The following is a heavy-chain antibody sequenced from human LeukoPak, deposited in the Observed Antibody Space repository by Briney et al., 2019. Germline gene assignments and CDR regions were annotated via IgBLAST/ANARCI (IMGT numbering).Heavy chain of an antibody. D-gene: IGHD4-17*01. Sequence: SETLSHTCAVSGYSISSGYYWGWIRQPPGKGLEWIGSIYHSGSTYYNPSLKSRVTISVDTSKNQFSLKLSSVTAADTAVYYCARTHYDYGDYEGFDYWGQGTLVTVSS. CDR2: IYHSGST. CDR1: GYSISSGYY. CDR3: ARTHYDYGDYEGFDY. V-gene: IGHV4-38-2*01. J-gene: IGHJ4*02.